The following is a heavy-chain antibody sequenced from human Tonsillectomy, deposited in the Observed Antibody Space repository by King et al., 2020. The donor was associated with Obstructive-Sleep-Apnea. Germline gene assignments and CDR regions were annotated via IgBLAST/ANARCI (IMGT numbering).Heavy chain of an antibody. V-gene: IGHV3-7*03. Sequence: VQLVESGGGLAQPGGSLRLSCAASGFTFSNYWMNWVRQAPGKGLEWVANLKQDGSEKYNVDSVKGRFTISRDNAKKSLYLQMNSLRAEDTAVYYCARGGAAMGGEFDYWGQGTLVTVSS. J-gene: IGHJ4*02. CDR1: GFTFSNYW. D-gene: IGHD2-2*01. CDR2: LKQDGSEK. CDR3: ARGGAAMGGEFDY.